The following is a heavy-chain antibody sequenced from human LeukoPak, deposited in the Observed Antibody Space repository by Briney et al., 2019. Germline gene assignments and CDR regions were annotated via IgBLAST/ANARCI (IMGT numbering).Heavy chain of an antibody. D-gene: IGHD6-13*01. CDR3: AKQSAGSAAWYSLHYDF. V-gene: IGHV3-23*01. CDR1: GFTFSTNV. J-gene: IGHJ4*02. CDR2: ISVNGGST. Sequence: GGSLRLSCAASGFTFSTNVMTWVRQAPGKGLEWVSSISVNGGSTYYADSVKGRFTISRDNSKDTLYLQMNGLRAEDTAVYFCAKQSAGSAAWYSLHYDFWGQGTLVIVSS.